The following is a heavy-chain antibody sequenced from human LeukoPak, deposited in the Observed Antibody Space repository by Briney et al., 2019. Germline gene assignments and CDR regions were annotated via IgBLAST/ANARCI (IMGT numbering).Heavy chain of an antibody. Sequence: ASVKVSCKASGGTFSSYAISWVRQAPGQGLEWMGWINPNSGGTNYAQKFQGRVTMTRDTSISTAYMELSRLRSDDTAVYYCARGYCSGGSCYSRRYFDYWGQGTLVTVSS. CDR2: INPNSGGT. CDR3: ARGYCSGGSCYSRRYFDY. V-gene: IGHV1-2*02. CDR1: GGTFSSYA. J-gene: IGHJ4*02. D-gene: IGHD2-15*01.